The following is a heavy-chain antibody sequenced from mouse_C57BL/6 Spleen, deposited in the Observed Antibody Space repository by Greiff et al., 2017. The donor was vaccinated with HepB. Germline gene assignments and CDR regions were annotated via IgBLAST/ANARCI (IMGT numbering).Heavy chain of an antibody. CDR3: ARSGYITTVPGC. D-gene: IGHD1-1*01. CDR2: IYPGSGST. V-gene: IGHV1-55*01. Sequence: VQLQQPGAELVKPGASVKMSCKASGYTFTSYWITWVKQRPGQGLEWIGDIYPGSGSTNYNEKFKSKATLTVDTSSSTAYMQLSSLTSEDSAVYYCARSGYITTVPGCWGQGTTVAVSS. J-gene: IGHJ4*01. CDR1: GYTFTSYW.